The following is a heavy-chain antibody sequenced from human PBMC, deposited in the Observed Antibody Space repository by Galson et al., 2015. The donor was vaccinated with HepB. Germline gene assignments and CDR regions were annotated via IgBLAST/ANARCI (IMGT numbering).Heavy chain of an antibody. CDR2: INTNTGNP. J-gene: IGHJ6*03. D-gene: IGHD1-26*01. V-gene: IGHV7-4-1*01. Sequence: SVKVSCKASGYTFTSYAMNWVRQAPGQGLEWMGWINTNTGNPTYAQGFTGRFVFSLDTSVSTAYLQICSLKAEDTAVYYCARAQDPIVGAPIGLYYYYMDVWGKGTTVTVSS. CDR1: GYTFTSYA. CDR3: ARAQDPIVGAPIGLYYYYMDV.